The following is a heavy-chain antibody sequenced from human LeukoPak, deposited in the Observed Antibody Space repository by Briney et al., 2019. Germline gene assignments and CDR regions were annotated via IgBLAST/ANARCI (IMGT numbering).Heavy chain of an antibody. CDR3: AREAGSGTYYDFDY. Sequence: PSETLSLTCNVSGGSISSYYWNWIRQSAGKGLEWIGRIYTSGSTSYNPSLKSRVTMSVDTSKNLFSLKLTSVTAADTAVYYCAREAGSGTYYDFDYWGQGTLVTVSS. J-gene: IGHJ4*02. CDR1: GGSISSYY. V-gene: IGHV4-4*07. CDR2: IYTSGST. D-gene: IGHD3-10*01.